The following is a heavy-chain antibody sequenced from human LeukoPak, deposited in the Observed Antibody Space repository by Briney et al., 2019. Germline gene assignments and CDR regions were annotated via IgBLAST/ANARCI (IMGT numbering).Heavy chain of an antibody. D-gene: IGHD3-9*01. V-gene: IGHV3-23*01. CDR2: ISGSGGST. J-gene: IGHJ4*02. CDR3: AKDLLVRYFGWLPFDY. CDR1: GFTFSSYG. Sequence: PGGSLRLSCAASGFTFSSYGMSWVRQAPGKGLEWVSAISGSGGSTYYADSVKGRFTISRDNSKNTLYLQMNSLRAEDTAVYYCAKDLLVRYFGWLPFDYWGQGTLVTVSS.